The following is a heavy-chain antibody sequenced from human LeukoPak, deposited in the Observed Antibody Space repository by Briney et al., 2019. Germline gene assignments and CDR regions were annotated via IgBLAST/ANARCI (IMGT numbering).Heavy chain of an antibody. J-gene: IGHJ6*02. Sequence: PGGSLRLSCAASGFTVSSNYMSWARQAPGKGLEWVSVIYSGGSTYYADSVKGRFTISRDNSKNTLYLQMNSLRAEDTAVYYCARDMIYCSGGSCYPIYHYYYGMDVWGQGTTVTVSS. CDR2: IYSGGST. V-gene: IGHV3-66*01. CDR3: ARDMIYCSGGSCYPIYHYYYGMDV. CDR1: GFTVSSNY. D-gene: IGHD2-15*01.